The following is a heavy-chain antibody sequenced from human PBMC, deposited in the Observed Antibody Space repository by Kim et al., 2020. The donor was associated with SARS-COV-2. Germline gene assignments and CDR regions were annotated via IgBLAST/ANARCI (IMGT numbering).Heavy chain of an antibody. V-gene: IGHV3-74*01. CDR3: ARDGRTGIIAPSAFDI. D-gene: IGHD1-26*01. CDR1: GFTFSTYW. J-gene: IGHJ3*02. Sequence: GGSLRLSCAASGFTFSTYWMYWVRQVPGKGLVWVSRVNGDGTEENYADSAKGRFTIFRENAKNTLYLQMNSPRAEDTAAYYCARDGRTGIIAPSAFDIWG. CDR2: VNGDGTEE.